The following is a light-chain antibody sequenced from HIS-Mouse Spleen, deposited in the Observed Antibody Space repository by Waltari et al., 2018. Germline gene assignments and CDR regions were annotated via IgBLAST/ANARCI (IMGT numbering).Light chain of an antibody. CDR3: CSYAGSSTWV. CDR1: SSDVGSYNL. J-gene: IGLJ3*02. V-gene: IGLV2-23*01. CDR2: EGS. Sequence: QSALTQPASVSGSPGQSITISCTGTSSDVGSYNLVSWYQQHPGKAPKLMIYEGSKRPSGASKRFSGSKSGNTASLTIAGLQAEDEADYYCCSYAGSSTWVFGGGTKLTVL.